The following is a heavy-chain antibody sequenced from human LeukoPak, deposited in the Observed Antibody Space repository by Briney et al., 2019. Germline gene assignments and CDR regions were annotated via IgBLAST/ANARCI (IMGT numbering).Heavy chain of an antibody. Sequence: GGSLRLSCAASGFTFSSYAMSWVRQAPGKGLEWVSAISGSGGSTYYADSVKGRFTISRDNAKNSLYLQMNSLRAEDTAVYYCACVSPRAFDIWGQGTMVTVSS. CDR2: ISGSGGST. V-gene: IGHV3-23*01. CDR1: GFTFSSYA. CDR3: ACVSPRAFDI. J-gene: IGHJ3*02.